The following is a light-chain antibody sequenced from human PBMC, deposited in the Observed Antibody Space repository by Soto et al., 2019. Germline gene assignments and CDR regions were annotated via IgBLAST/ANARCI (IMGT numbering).Light chain of an antibody. CDR3: QSYDSRLSGWV. Sequence: QSVLTQPPSVSGAPGQRVTISCTGSSSNIGAGYDVHWYQQLPGTAPKLLIYGNSNRPSGVPDRFSGSKSGTSASLAITVLQAEDEADYYCQSYDSRLSGWVFGGGTKLTVL. J-gene: IGLJ3*02. CDR1: SSNIGAGYD. CDR2: GNS. V-gene: IGLV1-40*01.